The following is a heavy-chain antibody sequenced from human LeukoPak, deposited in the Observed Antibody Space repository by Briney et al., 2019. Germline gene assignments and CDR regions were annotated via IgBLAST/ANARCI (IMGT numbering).Heavy chain of an antibody. J-gene: IGHJ4*02. CDR2: IDEKRRT. CDR1: GSFSDHS. CDR3: ARDRHSAYDSERLFDY. V-gene: IGHV4-34*01. D-gene: IGHD5-12*01. Sequence: SETLSLTCAVYGSFSDHSWSWVRQPPGKGLEWIGEIDEKRRTSYSPSLKSRVTISVDTSKNQFSLKLRSVTAADTAVYYCARDRHSAYDSERLFDYWGQGTLVTVSS.